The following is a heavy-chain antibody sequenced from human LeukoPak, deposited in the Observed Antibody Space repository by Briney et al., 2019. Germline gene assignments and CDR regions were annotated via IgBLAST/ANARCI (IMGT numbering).Heavy chain of an antibody. CDR1: GFTFDEYA. CDR3: AKDISFGS. Sequence: GRSLSLSCAASGFTFDEYAIHWVRQAPGKGLEWVSGISWNSGSIGYADSVKGRFTISRDNAKNSLYLQMNSLRAEDTALYYCAKDISFGSWGQGTLVTVSS. J-gene: IGHJ5*02. D-gene: IGHD3-10*01. CDR2: ISWNSGSI. V-gene: IGHV3-9*01.